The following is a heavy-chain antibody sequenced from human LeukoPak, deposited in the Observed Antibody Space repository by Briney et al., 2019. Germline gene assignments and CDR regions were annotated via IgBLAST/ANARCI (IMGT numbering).Heavy chain of an antibody. CDR1: GGSINSYY. J-gene: IGHJ6*02. CDR2: IYTSGST. D-gene: IGHD1-14*01. Sequence: SETLSLTCTVSGGSINSYYWSWIRQPAGKGLEWIGRIYTSGSTNYNPSLKSRVTMSVDTSKNQFSLKLSSVTAADTAVYFCARAHPTGTYGMDVWGQGTTVTVSS. CDR3: ARAHPTGTYGMDV. V-gene: IGHV4-4*07.